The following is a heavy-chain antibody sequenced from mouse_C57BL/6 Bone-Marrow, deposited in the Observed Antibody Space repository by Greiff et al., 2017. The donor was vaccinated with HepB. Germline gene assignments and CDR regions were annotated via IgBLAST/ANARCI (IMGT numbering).Heavy chain of an antibody. J-gene: IGHJ4*01. V-gene: IGHV5-12*01. D-gene: IGHD1-1*01. CDR2: ISNGGGST. CDR3: AILLHYYYGSSTDYYARDY. CDR1: GFTFSDYY. Sequence: DVMLVESGGGLVQPGGSLKLSCAASGFTFSDYYMYWVRQTPEKRLEWVAYISNGGGSTYYPDTVKGRFTISRDNAKNTLYLQMSRLKSEDTALYYCAILLHYYYGSSTDYYARDYWGQGTAVTVSS.